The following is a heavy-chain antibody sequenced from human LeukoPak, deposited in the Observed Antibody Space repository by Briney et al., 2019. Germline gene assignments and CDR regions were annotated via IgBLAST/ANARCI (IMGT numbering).Heavy chain of an antibody. CDR2: INQDGSEK. Sequence: GGSLRLSCAASGFTFTIHYMTWVRQAPGMRLEWVANINQDGSEKYYVDSVKGRFTISRDNAKNSLYLQMNSLRAEDTAVYYCARGRDWFDPLGQGTLVTVSS. CDR3: ARGRDWFDP. CDR1: GFTFTIHY. J-gene: IGHJ5*02. V-gene: IGHV3-7*04.